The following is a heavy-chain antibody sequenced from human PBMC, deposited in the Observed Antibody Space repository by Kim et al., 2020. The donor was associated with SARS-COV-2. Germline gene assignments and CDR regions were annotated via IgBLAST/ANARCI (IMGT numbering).Heavy chain of an antibody. D-gene: IGHD2-2*01. J-gene: IGHJ6*02. Sequence: SETLSLTCTVSGGSISSSSYYWGWIRQPPGKGLEWIGSIYYSGSTYYNPSLKSRVTISVDTSKNQFSLKLSSVTAADTAVYYCASSVGYCSSTSCYWYYGMDVWGQGTTVTVSS. CDR1: GGSISSSSYY. V-gene: IGHV4-39*01. CDR2: IYYSGST. CDR3: ASSVGYCSSTSCYWYYGMDV.